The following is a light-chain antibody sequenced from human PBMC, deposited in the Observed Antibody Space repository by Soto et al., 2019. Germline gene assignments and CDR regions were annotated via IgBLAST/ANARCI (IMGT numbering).Light chain of an antibody. CDR2: DAY. CDR1: QSFRGL. V-gene: IGKV3-11*01. Sequence: EIVLTHSPGTLSLSPCERATLSFRASQSFRGLLAWYQQKPGQAPRLLIYDAYNRATGIPPRFSGSGSGTDFTLTISSLEPEDSAVYYCQQRHMWPITFGQGTRLEIK. CDR3: QQRHMWPIT. J-gene: IGKJ5*01.